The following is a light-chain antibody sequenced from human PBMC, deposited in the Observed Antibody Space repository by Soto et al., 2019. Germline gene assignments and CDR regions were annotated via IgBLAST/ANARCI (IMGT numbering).Light chain of an antibody. CDR1: QSVTSSF. V-gene: IGKV3-20*01. J-gene: IGKJ5*01. Sequence: IVLTQSPGTMSLSPGERATLFCRASQSVTSSFLAWYQQRPGQAPRLLVYGPSSRATGIPDRFSGSGSGTDCTLTISRLEPEDFAVYYCRQYSSTPITFGQGTRLEIK. CDR3: RQYSSTPIT. CDR2: GPS.